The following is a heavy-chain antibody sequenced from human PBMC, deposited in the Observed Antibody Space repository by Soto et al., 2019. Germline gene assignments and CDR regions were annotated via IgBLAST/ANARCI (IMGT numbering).Heavy chain of an antibody. CDR2: ISAYNGNT. V-gene: IGHV1-18*04. Sequence: QVQLVQSGAEVKKPGASVKVSCKASGYIFRSYGISWVRQAPGQGLEGMGWISAYNGNTNYAQNLQGRVTMTIDASTSTAYMGLRSLRSDDTAVYYCARWGYDYWSGTGRYYYGMDVWGQGTTVTVSS. D-gene: IGHD3-3*01. CDR1: GYIFRSYG. J-gene: IGHJ6*02. CDR3: ARWGYDYWSGTGRYYYGMDV.